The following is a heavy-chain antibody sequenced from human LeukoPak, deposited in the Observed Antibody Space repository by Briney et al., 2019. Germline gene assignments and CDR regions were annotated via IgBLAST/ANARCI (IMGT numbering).Heavy chain of an antibody. Sequence: GGSLRLSCAASGFTFNTYGMHWVRQAPGKGLEWVAVIWYDGSNKYYADSVKGRFTISRDNSKNTLYLQMNSLRAEDTAVYYCARREYSSSSGFDYWGQGTLVTVSS. CDR3: ARREYSSSSGFDY. J-gene: IGHJ4*02. CDR1: GFTFNTYG. D-gene: IGHD6-6*01. V-gene: IGHV3-33*01. CDR2: IWYDGSNK.